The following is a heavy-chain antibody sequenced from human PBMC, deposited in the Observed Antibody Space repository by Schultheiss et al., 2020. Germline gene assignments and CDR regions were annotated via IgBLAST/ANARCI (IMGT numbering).Heavy chain of an antibody. J-gene: IGHJ4*02. CDR1: GGSISSYY. CDR3: AREREFSYGYGFDY. V-gene: IGHV4-59*01. CDR2: IYYSGST. Sequence: SETLSLTCTVSGGSISSYYWSWIRQPPGKGLEWIGYIYYSGSTNYNPSLKSRVTISVDTSKNQFSLKLSSVTAADTAVYYCAREREFSYGYGFDYWGQGNLGTVSS. D-gene: IGHD5-18*01.